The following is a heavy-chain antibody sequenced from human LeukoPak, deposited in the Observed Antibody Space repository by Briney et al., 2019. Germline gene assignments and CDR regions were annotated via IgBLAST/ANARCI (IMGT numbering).Heavy chain of an antibody. CDR1: GFTFTSYA. CDR3: AKDPQRGSPYYFDY. J-gene: IGHJ4*02. V-gene: IGHV3-23*01. CDR2: ISGSGGRT. Sequence: GGSLRLSCAACGFTFTSYAMSWVRQAPGKGLEWVSSISGSGGRTFYVDSVKGRFTISRDNTKNTLYLQMNSLRAEDTALYYCAKDPQRGSPYYFDYWGQGTLVTVSS. D-gene: IGHD1-26*01.